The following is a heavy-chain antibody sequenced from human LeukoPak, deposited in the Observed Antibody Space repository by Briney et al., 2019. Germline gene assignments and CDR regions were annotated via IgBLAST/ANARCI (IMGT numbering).Heavy chain of an antibody. Sequence: SVSVSFKGSGGTFSNYAISWVRQAPGQGLEWMGGIIPIFGTANYAQKFQGRGTITTDEYTRTAYMQLSSLRSEDTAVYYCARGFDDRGGNYFDYWGQGTLVTVSS. CDR2: IIPIFGTA. D-gene: IGHD3-22*01. CDR3: ARGFDDRGGNYFDY. V-gene: IGHV1-69*05. CDR1: GGTFSNYA. J-gene: IGHJ4*02.